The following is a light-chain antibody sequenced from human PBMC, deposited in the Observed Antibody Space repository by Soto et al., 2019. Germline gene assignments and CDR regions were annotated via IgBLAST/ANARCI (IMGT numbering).Light chain of an antibody. CDR1: QSVSSN. CDR2: GAS. CDR3: QQYNNWPPLT. V-gene: IGKV3-15*01. J-gene: IGKJ4*01. Sequence: EIQPTPSPTTLTGSPGERATLSCRASQSVSSNLAWYQQKPGQAPTLLIYGASNRATGIPARFSGSGSGTQFTLTISRLQSEDFAVYYCQQYNNWPPLTFGGGTKVDIK.